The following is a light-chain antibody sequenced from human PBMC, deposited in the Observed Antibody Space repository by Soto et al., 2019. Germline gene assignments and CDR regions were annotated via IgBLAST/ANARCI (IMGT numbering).Light chain of an antibody. CDR3: SSYTSSSTL. CDR2: DVS. J-gene: IGLJ1*01. CDR1: SSDVGGYNY. V-gene: IGLV2-14*01. Sequence: QSALTQPVSLSGSPGQSITISCTGTSSDVGGYNYVSWYQQHPGKAPKLMIYDVSNRPSGVSNRFSGSKSGNTASLTISGLQSEDEADYYCSSYTSSSTLFGTGSKVTV.